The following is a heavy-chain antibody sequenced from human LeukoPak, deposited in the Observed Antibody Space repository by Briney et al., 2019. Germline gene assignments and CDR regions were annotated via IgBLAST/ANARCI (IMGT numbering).Heavy chain of an antibody. J-gene: IGHJ5*02. V-gene: IGHV4-4*02. CDR1: GDSISTNHW. D-gene: IGHD3-22*01. CDR2: VYHSGST. CDR3: ARAPERYYYDSSGYYSGNWFDP. Sequence: PSGTLSLTCAVSGDSISTNHWWSWVRQPPGKGLEWIGEVYHSGSTNYNPSLKSRVTISVDKSKNQFSLRLTSVTAADTAVYYCARAPERYYYDSSGYYSGNWFDPWGQGTLVTVSS.